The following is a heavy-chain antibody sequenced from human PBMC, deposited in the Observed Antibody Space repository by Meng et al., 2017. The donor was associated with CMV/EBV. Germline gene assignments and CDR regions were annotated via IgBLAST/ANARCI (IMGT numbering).Heavy chain of an antibody. CDR2: IYSTGGT. J-gene: IGHJ4*02. Sequence: QVTLQESGPGLGKPSEALSLTCSASGGFFSGFFWTWIRQPAGKGLEWIGRIYSTGGTNYNPSFESRVTISLDGSNNQFSLKLNSVTAADTAIYYCARERGDDSGYNFDSWGQGTLVTVSS. CDR3: ARERGDDSGYNFDS. V-gene: IGHV4-4*07. CDR1: GGFFSGFF. D-gene: IGHD3-22*01.